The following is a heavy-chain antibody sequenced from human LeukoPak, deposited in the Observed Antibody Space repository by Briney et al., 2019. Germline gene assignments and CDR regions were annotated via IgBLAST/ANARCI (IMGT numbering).Heavy chain of an antibody. Sequence: GGSLRLSCAASGFTFSSYATSWVRQAPGKGLEWVSVIYSGGSTYYADSVKGRFTISRDNSKNTLYLQMNSLRAEDTAVYYCARENSDSSGYYFDAFDIWGQGTMVTVSS. J-gene: IGHJ3*02. CDR2: IYSGGST. V-gene: IGHV3-66*01. CDR3: ARENSDSSGYYFDAFDI. D-gene: IGHD3-22*01. CDR1: GFTFSSYA.